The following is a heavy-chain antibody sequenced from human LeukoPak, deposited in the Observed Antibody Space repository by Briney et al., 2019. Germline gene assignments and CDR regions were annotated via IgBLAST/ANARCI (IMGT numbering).Heavy chain of an antibody. CDR3: ARAGEDIVVVPAAMDYYYMDV. CDR1: GGTFSSYA. D-gene: IGHD2-2*01. CDR2: IIPIFGTA. Sequence: SVKVSCKASGGTFSSYAIGWVRQAPGQGLEWMGGIIPIFGTANYAQKFQGRVTITADESTSTAYMELSSLRSEDTAVYYCARAGEDIVVVPAAMDYYYMDVWGKGTTVTVSS. J-gene: IGHJ6*03. V-gene: IGHV1-69*13.